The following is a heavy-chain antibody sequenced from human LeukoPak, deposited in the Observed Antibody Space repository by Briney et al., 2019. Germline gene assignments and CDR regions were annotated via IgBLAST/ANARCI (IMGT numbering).Heavy chain of an antibody. J-gene: IGHJ4*02. CDR3: ARDGVVRGVIVY. CDR2: IDPNSGGT. V-gene: IGHV1-2*02. Sequence: GASVKVSCKASGYTFTSYDINWVRQAPGQGPEWMGWIDPNSGGTVYAQKFQGRLTMARDTSINTAYMEVSGLRFDDTAVYYCARDGVVRGVIVYWGQGTLVTISS. D-gene: IGHD3-10*01. CDR1: GYTFTSYD.